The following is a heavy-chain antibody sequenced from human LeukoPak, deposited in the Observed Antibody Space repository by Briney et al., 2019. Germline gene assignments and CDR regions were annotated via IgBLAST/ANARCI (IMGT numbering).Heavy chain of an antibody. J-gene: IGHJ6*02. V-gene: IGHV3-74*01. Sequence: GGSLRLSCAASGFTSSSYWMHWVRQAPGKGLVWVSRINSDGSSTSYADSVKGRFTISRDNAKNTLYLQMNSLRAEDTAVYYCARWYCSSTSCYGYYYGMDVWGQGTTVTVSS. CDR1: GFTSSSYW. CDR2: INSDGSST. D-gene: IGHD2-2*01. CDR3: ARWYCSSTSCYGYYYGMDV.